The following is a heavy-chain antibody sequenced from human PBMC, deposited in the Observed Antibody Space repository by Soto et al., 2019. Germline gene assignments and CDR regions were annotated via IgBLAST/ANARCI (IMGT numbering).Heavy chain of an antibody. Sequence: ASVKVSCKASGYTFTSYGISWVRQAPGQGLEWMGWISPNSGGTNYAQKFQGWVTMTRDTSISTAYMELSRLRSDDTAVYYCARGGRQNYDFWNGYPWFDPWGQGTLVTVSS. J-gene: IGHJ5*02. D-gene: IGHD3-3*01. CDR2: ISPNSGGT. V-gene: IGHV1-2*04. CDR3: ARGGRQNYDFWNGYPWFDP. CDR1: GYTFTSYG.